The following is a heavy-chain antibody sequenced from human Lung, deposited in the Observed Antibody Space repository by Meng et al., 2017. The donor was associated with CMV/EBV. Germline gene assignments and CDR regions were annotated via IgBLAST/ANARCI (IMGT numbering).Heavy chain of an antibody. V-gene: IGHV4-59*08. CDR1: GGSISTYY. J-gene: IGHJ4*02. CDR2: NYYSGST. CDR3: ARHHNGGTYPLDY. Sequence: HVQLQESCPGLVKPSEPLSLTCAVSGGSISTYYWSWIRQPPGKGLEVIGNNYYSGSTNYNPSLASRVTISGDSSKNQFSLKLSSLTSADTAVYYCARHHNGGTYPLDYWGQGTLVTVSS. D-gene: IGHD2-8*01.